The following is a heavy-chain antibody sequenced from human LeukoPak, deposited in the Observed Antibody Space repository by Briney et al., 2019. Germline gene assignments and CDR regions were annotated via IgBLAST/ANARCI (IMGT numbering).Heavy chain of an antibody. V-gene: IGHV5-51*01. CDR3: ARLLAAAGQGNWFDP. Sequence: GESLKISCKGSEYSFTSYWIGWVRQMPGKGLEWMGIIYPGDSDTRYSPSSQGQVTISADKSISTAYLQWSSLKASDTAMYYCARLLAAAGQGNWFDPWGQGTLVTVSS. J-gene: IGHJ5*02. D-gene: IGHD6-13*01. CDR2: IYPGDSDT. CDR1: EYSFTSYW.